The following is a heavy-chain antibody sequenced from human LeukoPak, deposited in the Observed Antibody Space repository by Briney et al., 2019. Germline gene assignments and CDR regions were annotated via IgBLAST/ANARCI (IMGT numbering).Heavy chain of an antibody. CDR1: GFTFSSYG. CDR2: ISYDGSNK. V-gene: IGHV3-30*03. CDR3: AGGQQLEYAFDI. D-gene: IGHD6-13*01. Sequence: GGSLILSCAASGFTFSSYGMHWVRQAPGKGLEWVAVISYDGSNKYYADSVKGRFTISRDNSKNTLYPQMNSLRAEDTAVYYCAGGQQLEYAFDIWGQGTMVTVSS. J-gene: IGHJ3*02.